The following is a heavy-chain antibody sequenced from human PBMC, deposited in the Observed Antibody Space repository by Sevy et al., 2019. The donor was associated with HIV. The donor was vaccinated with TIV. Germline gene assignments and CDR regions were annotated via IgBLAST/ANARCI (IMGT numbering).Heavy chain of an antibody. Sequence: GGSLRLSCVASGLIFSSHWMTWVRQAPGKGLEWVATIKQDGSEKYYVDSVKGRFTISRDNAKNSVYLQMSSLRPEDTAVYYCALERLSSDVAEYFQNWGQGTLVTVSS. CDR1: GLIFSSHW. V-gene: IGHV3-7*01. J-gene: IGHJ1*01. CDR2: IKQDGSEK. CDR3: ALERLSSDVAEYFQN. D-gene: IGHD1-1*01.